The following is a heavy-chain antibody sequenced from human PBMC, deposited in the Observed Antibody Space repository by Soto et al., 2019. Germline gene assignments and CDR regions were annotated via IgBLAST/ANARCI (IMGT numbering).Heavy chain of an antibody. CDR3: AREMYTTRGSPFDY. CDR2: INPSSGST. D-gene: IGHD3-16*01. CDR1: GYPFTSYY. Sequence: ASVKVSCKASGYPFTSYYVHWVRQAPGQGLERMGFINPSSGSTSYAQKFQGRVTMTRDTSTSTVYMEVSSLRSEDTAVYYCAREMYTTRGSPFDYWGQRTLVTVS. V-gene: IGHV1-46*01. J-gene: IGHJ4*02.